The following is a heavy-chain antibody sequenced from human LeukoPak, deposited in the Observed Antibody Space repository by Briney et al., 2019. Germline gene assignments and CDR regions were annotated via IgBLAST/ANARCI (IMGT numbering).Heavy chain of an antibody. CDR1: GFTFSSYW. Sequence: PGGSLRLSCAASGFTFSSYWMSWVRQAPGKGLEWVANIKQDGSEKYYVDSVKGRFTISRDNAKNSLYLQMNSLRAEDTAVYYCARQKVGATTIFDYWGQGTLVTVSS. V-gene: IGHV3-7*01. J-gene: IGHJ4*02. CDR3: ARQKVGATTIFDY. CDR2: IKQDGSEK. D-gene: IGHD1-26*01.